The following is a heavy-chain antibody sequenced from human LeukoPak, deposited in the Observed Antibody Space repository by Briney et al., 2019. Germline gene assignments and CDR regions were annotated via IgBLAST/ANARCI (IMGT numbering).Heavy chain of an antibody. CDR2: IYYSGRT. V-gene: IGHV4-59*01. CDR1: GGSINSYY. D-gene: IGHD6-13*01. Sequence: SETLSLTCTVSGGSINSYYWSWVRQPPGKGLEWIGYIYYSGRTNYNPSLKSRVTISVDTSKNHFPLKLTSVTAADTAVYYCARDSGSIAAAEGSNWFDPWGQGTLVTVSS. CDR3: ARDSGSIAAAEGSNWFDP. J-gene: IGHJ5*02.